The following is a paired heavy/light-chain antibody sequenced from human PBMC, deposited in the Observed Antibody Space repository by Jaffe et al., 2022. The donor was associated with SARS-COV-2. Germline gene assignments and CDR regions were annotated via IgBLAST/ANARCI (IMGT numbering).Heavy chain of an antibody. CDR3: ARCDVSAPGTY. D-gene: IGHD6-13*01. J-gene: IGHJ4*02. Sequence: EVQLVESGGGLVQPGGSLRLSCAASGFTFSNYWMSWVRQAPGKGLEWVAKVKPDGTGKYYVDSVRGRFSISRDNARNSLYLQINSLRAEDTAVYYCARCDVSAPGTYWGQGTLVTVSS. CDR2: VKPDGTGK. CDR1: GFTFSNYW. V-gene: IGHV3-7*03.
Light chain of an antibody. CDR2: DVT. CDR3: ASYTNSDTYV. CDR1: SSDIGSYDH. J-gene: IGLJ1*01. V-gene: IGLV2-14*03. Sequence: QSALTQPASVSGSPGQSIAISCTGTSSDIGSYDHVSWYQQHPGKAPKLMIHDVTNRPSGVSNRFSASKSGNTASLTISGLQAEDEADYYCASYTNSDTYVFGSGTKVTVL.